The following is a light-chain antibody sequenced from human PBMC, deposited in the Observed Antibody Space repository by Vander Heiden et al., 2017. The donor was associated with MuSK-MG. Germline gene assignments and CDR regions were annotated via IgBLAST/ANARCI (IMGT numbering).Light chain of an antibody. CDR1: QSLMRSNGYNY. CDR3: SGAVQDGNT. Sequence: VMKRSRVSLPVTPGEPASISCTSSQSLMRSNGYNYLDWYLQKPGQSPQLLIFLGSNRASGVPDTFSRTGSRTDFTLKISRGEGEDVGVYYCSGAVQDGNTFGQGTKMEIK. V-gene: IGKV2-28*01. J-gene: IGKJ2*01. CDR2: LGS.